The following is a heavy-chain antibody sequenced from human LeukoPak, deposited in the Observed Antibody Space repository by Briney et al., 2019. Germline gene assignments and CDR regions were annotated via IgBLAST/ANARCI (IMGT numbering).Heavy chain of an antibody. CDR2: INPNSGGT. D-gene: IGHD3-10*01. Sequence: VASVKVSRKASGYTFTGYYMHWVRQAPGQGLEWMGWINPNSGGTNYAQKFQGRVTMTRDKSIRTAYMELSRLTSDDTAVYYCARNIWFGESADAFDIWGQGTMVTVSS. CDR3: ARNIWFGESADAFDI. V-gene: IGHV1-2*02. J-gene: IGHJ3*02. CDR1: GYTFTGYY.